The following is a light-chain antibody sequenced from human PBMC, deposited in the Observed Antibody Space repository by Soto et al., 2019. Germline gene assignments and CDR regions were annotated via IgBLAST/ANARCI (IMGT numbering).Light chain of an antibody. CDR2: ENK. V-gene: IGLV6-57*04. CDR3: CSYAGRYTFV. J-gene: IGLJ3*02. Sequence: FMLTQPHSVSESPGKTVTISCTRSSGSIANNYVQWYQQRPGSAPTTVIYENKLRPSGGPGRFSGSKSGTTASLLISGLQVEDEADYYCCSYAGRYTFVFGGGTQLTVL. CDR1: SGSIANNY.